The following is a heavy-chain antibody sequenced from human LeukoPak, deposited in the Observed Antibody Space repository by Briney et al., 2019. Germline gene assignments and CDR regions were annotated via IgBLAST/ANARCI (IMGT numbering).Heavy chain of an antibody. Sequence: GGSLRLSCAASGFSFISYGMHWVRQAPGKGLEWVGVISDDGRSKDYADSVKGRFTISRDNSQDTLYLQMNSLRDEDTAVYYCAKRPSDYGDYVGYFDYWGQGTLVTVSS. CDR3: AKRPSDYGDYVGYFDY. V-gene: IGHV3-30*18. CDR1: GFSFISYG. J-gene: IGHJ4*02. CDR2: ISDDGRSK. D-gene: IGHD4-17*01.